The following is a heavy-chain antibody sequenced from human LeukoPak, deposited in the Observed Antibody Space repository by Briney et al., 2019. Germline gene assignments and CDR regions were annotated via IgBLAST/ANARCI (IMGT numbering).Heavy chain of an antibody. CDR1: GFTFSDYW. J-gene: IGHJ6*01. V-gene: IGHV3-73*01. CDR3: TRHTMDV. CDR2: IRSKANNYAT. Sequence: AGGSLRLSCIASGFTFSDYWMHWVRQASGKGLEWVGRIRSKANNYATEYDASVKGRFTISRDDSKNTAYLQMNSLRTEDTAVYYCTRHTMDVWGQGTTVTVSS.